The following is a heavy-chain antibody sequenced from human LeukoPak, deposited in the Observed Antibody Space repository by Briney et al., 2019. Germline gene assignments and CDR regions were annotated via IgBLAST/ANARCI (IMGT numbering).Heavy chain of an antibody. J-gene: IGHJ4*02. V-gene: IGHV1-18*01. D-gene: IGHD1-26*01. Sequence: ASVKVSCKASGYTFTSYGISWVRQAPGQGLEWMGWISGDNGDTNYAQKLQGRVTMTTDTSTSTAYMELRSLRHDDTAVYYCARDRYGVRSGSCDYWGQGTLVTVSS. CDR3: ARDRYGVRSGSCDY. CDR1: GYTFTSYG. CDR2: ISGDNGDT.